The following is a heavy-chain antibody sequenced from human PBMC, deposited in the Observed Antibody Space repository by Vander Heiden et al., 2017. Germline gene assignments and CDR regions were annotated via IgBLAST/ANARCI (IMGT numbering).Heavy chain of an antibody. Sequence: EVLLVESGGGLVNPGGSLRLPCAAPGFTFSDAWMFWLRQAPGKGLEWVGRIKSKTDGGTTDYAAPVKGRFTILRDDSKNTVSLQMNSLKIEDTAVYYCTAAWMRNGVDYWGQGTLVTVSS. CDR2: IKSKTDGGTT. V-gene: IGHV3-15*01. J-gene: IGHJ4*02. CDR1: GFTFSDAW. D-gene: IGHD5-12*01. CDR3: TAAWMRNGVDY.